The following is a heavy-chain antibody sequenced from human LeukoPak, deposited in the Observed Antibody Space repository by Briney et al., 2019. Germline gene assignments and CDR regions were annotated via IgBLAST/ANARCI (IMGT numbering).Heavy chain of an antibody. CDR2: IYYSGST. CDR3: ARFPGSHDAFDI. J-gene: IGHJ3*02. CDR1: GGSISSYY. D-gene: IGHD1-1*01. Sequence: SSETLSLTCTVSGGSISSYYWSWIRQPPGKGLEWIGYIYYSGSTNYNPSLKSRVTISVDTSKNQFSLKLSSVTAADTAVYYCARFPGSHDAFDIWGQGTMVTVSS. V-gene: IGHV4-59*01.